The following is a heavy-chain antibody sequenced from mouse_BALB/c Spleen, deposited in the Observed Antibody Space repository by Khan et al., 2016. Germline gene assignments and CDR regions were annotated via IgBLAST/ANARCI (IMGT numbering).Heavy chain of an antibody. CDR2: IDPANGNT. D-gene: IGHD1-1*01. V-gene: IGHV14-3*02. CDR3: ARNYGSSVHWYFDV. CDR1: GFNIKDTY. Sequence: VQLQQSGAELVKPGASVKLSCTASGFNIKDTYMHWVKQRPEQGLEWIGRIDPANGNTKYDPKFQGKATITADTSSNTAYLQLSSLTSEDTAVYYCARNYGSSVHWYFDVWGAGTTVTVSS. J-gene: IGHJ1*01.